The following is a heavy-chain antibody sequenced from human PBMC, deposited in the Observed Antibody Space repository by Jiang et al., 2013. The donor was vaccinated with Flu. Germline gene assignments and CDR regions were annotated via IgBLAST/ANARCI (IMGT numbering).Heavy chain of an antibody. Sequence: QSGSELKKPGASVKVSCKASGYTFTSYAMNWVRQAPGQGFEWMGWIDTNTGNPTYAQGFTGRFVFSLDTSVSTAYLQISNLKAEDTAVYFCARPLYSGSSANFDYWGQGALVTVSS. D-gene: IGHD1-26*01. V-gene: IGHV7-4-1*02. CDR3: ARPLYSGSSANFDY. CDR1: GYTFTSYA. CDR2: IDTNTGNP. J-gene: IGHJ4*02.